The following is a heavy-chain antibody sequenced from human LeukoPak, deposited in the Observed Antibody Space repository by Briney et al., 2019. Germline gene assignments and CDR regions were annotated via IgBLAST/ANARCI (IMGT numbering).Heavy chain of an antibody. J-gene: IGHJ4*02. CDR2: ISAYNGNT. Sequence: GASVKVSCKASGYTFTSYGISWVRQAPGQGLEWMGWISAYNGNTNYAQKLQGRVTMTTDTSTSTAYMELRSLRSDDTAVYYCATEGGSYLKFEFDYWGQGTLVTVSS. D-gene: IGHD1-26*01. V-gene: IGHV1-18*01. CDR3: ATEGGSYLKFEFDY. CDR1: GYTFTSYG.